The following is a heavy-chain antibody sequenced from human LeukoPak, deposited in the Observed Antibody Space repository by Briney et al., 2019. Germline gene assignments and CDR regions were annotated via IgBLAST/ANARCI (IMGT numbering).Heavy chain of an antibody. J-gene: IGHJ4*02. Sequence: PLETLSLTCTVSGGSISSYYWSWIRQPPGKGLEWIGYIYYSGSTNYNPSLKSRVTISVDTSKNQFSLKLRSVTAADTAVYYCARGGDGYNYGRYFDYWGQGTLVTVSS. CDR3: ARGGDGYNYGRYFDY. D-gene: IGHD5-24*01. V-gene: IGHV4-59*01. CDR2: IYYSGST. CDR1: GGSISSYY.